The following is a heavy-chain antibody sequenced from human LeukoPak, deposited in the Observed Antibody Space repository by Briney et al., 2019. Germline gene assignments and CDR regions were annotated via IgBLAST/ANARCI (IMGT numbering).Heavy chain of an antibody. CDR3: ARYGFGETDYMDV. Sequence: SETLSLTCAVYGGSFSGYYWSWIRQPPGKGLEWIGEINHSGSTNYNPSLKSRVTISVDTSKNQFSLKLSSVTAADTAVYYCARYGFGETDYMDVWGKGTTVTVFS. V-gene: IGHV4-34*01. CDR2: INHSGST. D-gene: IGHD3-10*01. CDR1: GGSFSGYY. J-gene: IGHJ6*03.